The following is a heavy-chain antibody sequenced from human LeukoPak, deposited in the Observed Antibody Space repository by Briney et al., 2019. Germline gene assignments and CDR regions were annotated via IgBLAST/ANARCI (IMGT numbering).Heavy chain of an antibody. CDR3: ARSPTKRVTDDY. Sequence: ASGTLSLTCDVSDVSILRSNWWSWVRQPPGKGLFWIGQISPSGSTNYSPSLKSRVTISVDKSKTQFSLTLTSVTAADTAVYFCARSPTKRVTDDYWGQGTLVTVSS. V-gene: IGHV4-4*02. CDR1: DVSILRSNW. CDR2: ISPSGST. J-gene: IGHJ4*02. D-gene: IGHD5-18*01.